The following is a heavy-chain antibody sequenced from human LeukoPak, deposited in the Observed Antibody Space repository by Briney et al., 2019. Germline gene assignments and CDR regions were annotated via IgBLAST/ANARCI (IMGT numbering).Heavy chain of an antibody. Sequence: PGGSLRLSCAASGFTVSSNYMSWVRQAPGKGLEWVSVISGSGGTTYYADSVKGRFTISRDNSKNTLYLQMNSLRAEDTAVYYCAKQDYDFWSGYPYWGQGTLVTVSS. CDR2: ISGSGGTT. CDR1: GFTVSSNY. V-gene: IGHV3-23*01. D-gene: IGHD3-3*01. CDR3: AKQDYDFWSGYPY. J-gene: IGHJ4*02.